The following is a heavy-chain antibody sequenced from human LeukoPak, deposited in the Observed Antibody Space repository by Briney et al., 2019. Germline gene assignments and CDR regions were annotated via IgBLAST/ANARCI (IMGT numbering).Heavy chain of an antibody. V-gene: IGHV4-31*03. CDR1: GGSIGSDGYY. CDR3: ARGRYYGFSGDY. J-gene: IGHJ4*02. CDR2: IHYSGST. D-gene: IGHD3-10*01. Sequence: PSETLSLTCTVSGGSIGSDGYYWNWIRQHPGKGLEWIGYIHYSGSTSYNPSLKSRLTISVDTSKNQFSLRLSSVTAADTAVYYCARGRYYGFSGDYWGQGTLVTVSS.